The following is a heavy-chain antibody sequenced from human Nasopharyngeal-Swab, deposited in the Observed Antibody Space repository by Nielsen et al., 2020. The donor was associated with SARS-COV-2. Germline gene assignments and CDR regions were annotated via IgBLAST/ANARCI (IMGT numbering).Heavy chain of an antibody. CDR2: IYSGGST. Sequence: GESPKISCAASGFTVSSNYMSWVPQAPGKGLEWVSVIYSGGSTYYADSVKGRFTISRHNSKNTLYLQMNSLRAEDTAVYYCARVPYDILQFRGGMDVWGQGTTVTVSS. CDR1: GFTVSSNY. J-gene: IGHJ6*02. D-gene: IGHD3-9*01. V-gene: IGHV3-53*04. CDR3: ARVPYDILQFRGGMDV.